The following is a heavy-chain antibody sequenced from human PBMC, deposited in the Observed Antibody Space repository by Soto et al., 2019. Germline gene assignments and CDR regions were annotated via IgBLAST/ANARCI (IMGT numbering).Heavy chain of an antibody. CDR3: PNTRSGSSGYYHSGRDYYGMDV. CDR1: GFTFSSYG. Sequence: QVQLVESGGGVVQPGRSLRLSCAASGFTFSSYGMHWVRQAPGKGLEWVAVISYDGSNKYYADSVKGRFTISRDKSKNTLYLQMNSLRAEDTAVYYCPNTRSGSSGYYHSGRDYYGMDVWGQGTTVTVSS. CDR2: ISYDGSNK. J-gene: IGHJ6*02. D-gene: IGHD3-22*01. V-gene: IGHV3-30*18.